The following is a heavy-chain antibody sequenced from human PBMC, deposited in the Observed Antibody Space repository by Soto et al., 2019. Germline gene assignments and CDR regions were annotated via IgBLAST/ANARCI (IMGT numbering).Heavy chain of an antibody. D-gene: IGHD3-22*01. CDR1: GYIFTDHL. CDR2: VHPDSGGT. CDR3: ARGAQGFFPVSGIYFYFDH. J-gene: IGHJ4*02. V-gene: IGHV1-2*02. Sequence: QVQLVQSGAEVREAGAAVRVSCKTSGYIFTDHLIHWVRQSPGQGLQWVGWVHPDSGGTNVAQAFQDRVTMTAETSITTAYMDLARLRPDDTAIFYCARGAQGFFPVSGIYFYFDHWGQGTPVTVSS.